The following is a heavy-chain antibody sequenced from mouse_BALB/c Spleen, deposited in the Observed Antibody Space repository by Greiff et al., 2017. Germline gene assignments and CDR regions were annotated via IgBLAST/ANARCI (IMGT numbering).Heavy chain of an antibody. CDR1: GYSITSDYA. CDR2: ISYSGST. J-gene: IGHJ4*01. Sequence: EVQLVESGPGLVKPSQSLSLTCTVTGYSITSDYAWNWIRQFPGNKLEWMGYISYSGSTSYNPSLKSRISITRDTSKNQFFLQLNSVTTEDTATYYCAYGRDYAMDYWGQGTSVTVSS. D-gene: IGHD2-1*01. V-gene: IGHV3-2*02. CDR3: AYGRDYAMDY.